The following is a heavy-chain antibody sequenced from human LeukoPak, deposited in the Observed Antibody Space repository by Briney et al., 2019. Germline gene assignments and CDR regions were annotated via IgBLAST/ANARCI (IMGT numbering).Heavy chain of an antibody. CDR3: ARPSGSYDPYAAFDI. D-gene: IGHD1-26*01. V-gene: IGHV1-69*13. J-gene: IGHJ3*02. Sequence: ASVKVSCKASGGTFSSYAISWVRQAPGQGLEWMGGIIPIFGTANYAQKFQGRVTITADESTSTAYMELSSLRSEDTAVYYCARPSGSYDPYAAFDIWGQGTMVTVSP. CDR1: GGTFSSYA. CDR2: IIPIFGTA.